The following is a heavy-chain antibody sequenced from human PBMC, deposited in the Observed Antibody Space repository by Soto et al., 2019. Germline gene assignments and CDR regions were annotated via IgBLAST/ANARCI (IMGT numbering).Heavy chain of an antibody. V-gene: IGHV1-46*01. CDR3: AREPNEIFYFDY. CDR2: MRPSSGVT. J-gene: IGHJ4*02. Sequence: ASVKLSCKASGYSFTTYYIHWIRQAPGQGLEWLGIMRPSSGVTGYAQRFQGRVTMTRDTSTSTVHMELTNLRSDDSAVYSCAREPNEIFYFDYWVQGXPATVSS. CDR1: GYSFTTYY.